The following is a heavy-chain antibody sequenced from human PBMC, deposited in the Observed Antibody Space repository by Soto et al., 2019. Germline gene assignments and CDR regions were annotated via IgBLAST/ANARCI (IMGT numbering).Heavy chain of an antibody. J-gene: IGHJ4*02. D-gene: IGHD2-2*01. CDR2: INSDGSST. V-gene: IGHV3-74*01. CDR1: GFTFSSYW. CDR3: ARVDNQLLFDDAFDY. Sequence: EVQLVESGGGLVQPGGSLRLSCAASGFTFSSYWMHWVRQAPGKGLVWVSRINSDGSSTSYADSVKGRFTISRDNAKNTLYLQMNSLRAEDTAVYYCARVDNQLLFDDAFDYWGQGTLVTVSS.